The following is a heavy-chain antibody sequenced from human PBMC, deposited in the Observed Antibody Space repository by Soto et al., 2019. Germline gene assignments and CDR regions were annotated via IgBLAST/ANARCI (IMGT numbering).Heavy chain of an antibody. V-gene: IGHV3-23*01. J-gene: IGHJ4*02. D-gene: IGHD3-10*01. CDR1: GFTFSSYA. CDR3: ATTKAGYGSGSSQDY. CDR2: ISGSGGST. Sequence: GGSLRLSCAASGFTFSSYAMSWVRQAPGKGLEWVSAISGSGGSTYYADSVKGRFTISRDNSKNTLYLQMNSLRAEDTAVYYCATTKAGYGSGSSQDYWGQGTLVTVSS.